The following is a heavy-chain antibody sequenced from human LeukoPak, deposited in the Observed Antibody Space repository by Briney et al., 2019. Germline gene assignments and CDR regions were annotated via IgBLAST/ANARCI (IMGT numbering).Heavy chain of an antibody. CDR3: ARVLGTGYSSRSWFDP. V-gene: IGHV4-30-2*01. D-gene: IGHD6-13*01. Sequence: SETLSLTCTVSGGSISSGGYYWSWIRQPPGKGLEWIGYIYHSGSTYYNPSLKSRVTISVDRSKNQFSLKLSSVTAADTAVYYCARVLGTGYSSRSWFDPWGQGTLVTVSS. J-gene: IGHJ5*02. CDR2: IYHSGST. CDR1: GGSISSGGYY.